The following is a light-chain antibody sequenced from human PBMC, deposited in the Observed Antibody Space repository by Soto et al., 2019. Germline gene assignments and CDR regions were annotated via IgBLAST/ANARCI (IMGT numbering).Light chain of an antibody. Sequence: SPLTQSPSSLSASVGDRVTITCRASQGISSYLAWYQQKPGKAPKLLIYAASTLQSGVPSRFSGSGSGTDFTLTISSLQPEDFATYYCQHYNSYGTFGQGTKVAIK. J-gene: IGKJ1*01. CDR3: QHYNSYGT. V-gene: IGKV1-9*01. CDR2: AAS. CDR1: QGISSY.